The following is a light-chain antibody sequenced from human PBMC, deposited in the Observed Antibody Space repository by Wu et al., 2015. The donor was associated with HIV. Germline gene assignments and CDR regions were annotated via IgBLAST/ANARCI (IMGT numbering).Light chain of an antibody. J-gene: IGKJ1*01. CDR1: QGITNY. Sequence: DIQMTQSPSVMSASVGDRVTITCRASQGITNYVAWFQQKPGIVPRRLIYGASSLQSGVPSRFSGSGSGTEFTLTISSLQPEDFATYFCLQYSSYPWTFGQGTKVENK. CDR3: LQYSSYPWT. V-gene: IGKV1-17*03. CDR2: GAS.